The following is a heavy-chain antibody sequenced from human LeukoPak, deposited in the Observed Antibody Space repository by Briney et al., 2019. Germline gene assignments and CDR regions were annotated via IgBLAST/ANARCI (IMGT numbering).Heavy chain of an antibody. Sequence: AVKDSFKASGGTFSSYAISWVRQAPGQGLEWMGGIIPIFGTANYAQKFQGRVTITADESTSTAYMELSSLRSEDTAVYYCARVRGSSWEFRYYGMDVWGKGTTVTVSS. CDR2: IIPIFGTA. CDR3: ARVRGSSWEFRYYGMDV. CDR1: GGTFSSYA. J-gene: IGHJ6*04. V-gene: IGHV1-69*01. D-gene: IGHD6-13*01.